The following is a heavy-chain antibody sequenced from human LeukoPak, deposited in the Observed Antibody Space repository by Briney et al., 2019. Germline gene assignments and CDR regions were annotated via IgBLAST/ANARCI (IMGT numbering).Heavy chain of an antibody. D-gene: IGHD1-26*01. Sequence: SETLSLTCTVSGGSISSSSYYWTRIRQPPGKGLEWIGNIYYSGSTYYNLSLKSRVTISVDTSKNQFSLALTSVTAADTAVYYCARGEGGIREFDYWGQGTLVTVSS. CDR3: ARGEGGIREFDY. CDR2: IYYSGST. J-gene: IGHJ4*02. CDR1: GGSISSSSYY. V-gene: IGHV4-39*07.